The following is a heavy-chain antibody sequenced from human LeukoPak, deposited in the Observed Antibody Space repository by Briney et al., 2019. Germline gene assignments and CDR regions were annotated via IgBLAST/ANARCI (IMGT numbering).Heavy chain of an antibody. CDR3: ARHERRRTKLPYYFDY. CDR1: GGSISSSSYY. Sequence: SETLSLTCTVSGGSISSSSYYWGWIRQPPGKGLEWIGEINHSGSTNYNPSLKSRVTISVDTSKNQFSLKLSSVTAADTAVYYCARHERRRTKLPYYFDYWGQGTLVTVSS. J-gene: IGHJ4*02. CDR2: INHSGST. D-gene: IGHD2-15*01. V-gene: IGHV4-39*01.